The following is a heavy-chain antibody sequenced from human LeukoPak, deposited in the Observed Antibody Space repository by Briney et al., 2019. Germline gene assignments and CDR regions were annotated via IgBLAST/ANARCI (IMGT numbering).Heavy chain of an antibody. J-gene: IGHJ3*02. D-gene: IGHD6-13*01. CDR3: AKRRDIAAGTHAFDI. V-gene: IGHV3-30*02. CDR2: IRYDGSNK. Sequence: GGSLRLSCAASGFSFSNYAMHWVRQAPGKGLEWVAFIRYDGSNKYYADSVKGRFTISRDNSKNTLYLQMNSLRAEDTAVYYCAKRRDIAAGTHAFDIWGQGTMVTVSS. CDR1: GFSFSNYA.